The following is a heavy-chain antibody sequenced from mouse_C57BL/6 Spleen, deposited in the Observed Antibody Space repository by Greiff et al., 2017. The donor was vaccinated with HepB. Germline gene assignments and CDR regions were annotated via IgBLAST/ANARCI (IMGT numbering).Heavy chain of an antibody. D-gene: IGHD3-2*02. CDR2: ILPSIGRT. CDR1: DSEVFPIAY. CDR3: ARDSSGGRGYYAMDY. Sequence: QVQLKQSGSELRSPGSSVKLSCKDFDSEVFPIAYMSWVRQKPGHGFEWIGGILPSIGRTIYGEKFEDKATLDADTLSNTAYLELNSLTSEDSAIYYCARDSSGGRGYYAMDYWGQGTSVTVSS. V-gene: IGHV15-2*01. J-gene: IGHJ4*01.